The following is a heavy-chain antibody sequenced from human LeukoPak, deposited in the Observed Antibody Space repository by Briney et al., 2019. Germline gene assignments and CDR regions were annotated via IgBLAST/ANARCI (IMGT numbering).Heavy chain of an antibody. CDR3: ARDGPVIPVTDY. CDR2: ISAYNGNT. D-gene: IGHD2/OR15-2a*01. CDR1: GYTFTSYG. V-gene: IGHV1-18*01. Sequence: VASVKVSCEASGYTFTSYGISWVRQAPGQGLEWMAWISAYNGNTNYAQKLKGRVTMTTDTSTSTAYLELKSLRADDTAVYYCARDGPVIPVTDYGSQVTLVTASS. J-gene: IGHJ4*02.